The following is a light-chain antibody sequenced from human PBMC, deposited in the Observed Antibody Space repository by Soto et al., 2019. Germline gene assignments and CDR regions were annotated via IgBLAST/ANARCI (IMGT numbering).Light chain of an antibody. CDR3: CSYAGSYTVL. CDR2: DVS. J-gene: IGLJ2*01. V-gene: IGLV2-11*01. Sequence: QSALTQPRSVSGSPGQSVTISCTGTSSDVGGYKYVSWYQQHPGKVPNLIIYDVSERTSGVPDRFSGSKSGNTASLSISGLQAEDEADYYCCSYAGSYTVLFGGGTKLTVL. CDR1: SSDVGGYKY.